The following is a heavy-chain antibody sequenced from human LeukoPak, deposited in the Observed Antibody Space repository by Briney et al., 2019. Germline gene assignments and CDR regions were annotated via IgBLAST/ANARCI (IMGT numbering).Heavy chain of an antibody. CDR2: ISTYNGRT. V-gene: IGHV1-18*01. CDR1: GYTVTSFG. J-gene: IGHJ4*02. Sequence: ASVKVSCKASGYTVTSFGISWVRQAPGQGLEWMAWISTYNGRTNYAQKLQGRVTTTTDTSTSTAYMELRSLRSDGTAVYYRARHWASHTSPDYWGQGTLVAVSS. D-gene: IGHD2-2*01. CDR3: ARHWASHTSPDY.